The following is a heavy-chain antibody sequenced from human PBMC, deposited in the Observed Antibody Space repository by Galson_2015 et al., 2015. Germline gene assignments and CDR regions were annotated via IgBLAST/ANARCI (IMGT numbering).Heavy chain of an antibody. CDR2: TYYRSKWYN. Sequence: CAISGDSVSSNSAAWNWIRQSPSRGLEWLGRTYYRSKWYNDYAVSVKSRITINPDTSKNQFSLQLNSVTPEDTAVYYCAREGETLIRITMIAAGPDAFDIWGQGTMVTVSS. J-gene: IGHJ3*02. CDR1: GDSVSSNSAA. D-gene: IGHD3-22*01. CDR3: AREGETLIRITMIAAGPDAFDI. V-gene: IGHV6-1*01.